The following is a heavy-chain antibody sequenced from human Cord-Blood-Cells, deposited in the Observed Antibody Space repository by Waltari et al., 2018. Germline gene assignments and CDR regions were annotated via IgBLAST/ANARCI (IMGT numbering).Heavy chain of an antibody. Sequence: QITLKESGPTLVKPTQTLTLTCTFSGFSLSTSGVGVGWIRQPPGKALEWLALIYWDDDKRYSPSLKSRLTITKDTSKNQVVLTMTNMDPVDTATYYCAHDRGYSSSWYVEDWFDPWGQGTLVTVSS. CDR2: IYWDDDK. D-gene: IGHD6-13*01. CDR1: GFSLSTSGVG. V-gene: IGHV2-5*02. CDR3: AHDRGYSSSWYVEDWFDP. J-gene: IGHJ5*02.